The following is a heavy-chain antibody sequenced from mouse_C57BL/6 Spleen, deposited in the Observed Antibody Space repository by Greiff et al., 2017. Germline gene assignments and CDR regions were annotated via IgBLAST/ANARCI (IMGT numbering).Heavy chain of an antibody. CDR2: IYPGNSDT. CDR3: TGDYYGSGYPYAMDY. V-gene: IGHV1-5*01. CDR1: GYTFTSYW. J-gene: IGHJ4*01. Sequence: VQLQQSGTVLARPGASVRMSCKTSGYTFTSYWMHWVKQRPGQGLEWIGAIYPGNSDTSYNQKFKGKAKLTAVTSASTAYMELSSLTNEDSAVYYCTGDYYGSGYPYAMDYWGQGTSVTVSS. D-gene: IGHD1-1*01.